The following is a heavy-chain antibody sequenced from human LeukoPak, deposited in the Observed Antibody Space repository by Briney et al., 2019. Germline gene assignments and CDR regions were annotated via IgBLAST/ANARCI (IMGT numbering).Heavy chain of an antibody. CDR3: ASGYSSSASDY. CDR1: GGSISSYY. Sequence: PSETLSLTXTVSGGSISSYYWSWIRQPPGKGLEWIGYIYYSGSTDYNPSLKSRVTISVDTSKNQFSLKLSSVTAADTAVYYCASGYSSSASDYWGQGTLVTVSS. D-gene: IGHD6-6*01. J-gene: IGHJ4*02. CDR2: IYYSGST. V-gene: IGHV4-59*01.